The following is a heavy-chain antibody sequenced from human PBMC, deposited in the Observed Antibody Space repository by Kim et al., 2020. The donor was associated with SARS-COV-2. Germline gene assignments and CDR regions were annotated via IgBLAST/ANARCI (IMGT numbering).Heavy chain of an antibody. J-gene: IGHJ4*02. D-gene: IGHD6-6*01. Sequence: SETLSLTCAVYGGSFSGYYWSWIRQPPGKGLEWIGEINHSGSTNYNPSLKSRVTISVDTSKNQFSLKLSSVTAADTAVYYCARVVGVTEYSSSHHQDYWGQGTLVTVSS. CDR3: ARVVGVTEYSSSHHQDY. CDR1: GGSFSGYY. CDR2: INHSGST. V-gene: IGHV4-34*01.